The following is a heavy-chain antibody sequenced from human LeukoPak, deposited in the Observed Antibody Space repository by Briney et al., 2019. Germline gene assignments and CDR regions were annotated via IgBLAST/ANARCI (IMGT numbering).Heavy chain of an antibody. J-gene: IGHJ4*02. CDR3: TTDLYYYDSSGYFLLDY. V-gene: IGHV3-15*01. CDR1: GFTFSNAW. CDR2: IKSKTDGGTT. D-gene: IGHD3-22*01. Sequence: GGSLRLSCAASGFTFSNAWMSWVRQAPGKGLEWVGRIKSKTDGGTTDYAAPVKGRFTISRDDSKNTLYLQMNSLKTEDTAVYYCTTDLYYYDSSGYFLLDYWGQGTLVTVSS.